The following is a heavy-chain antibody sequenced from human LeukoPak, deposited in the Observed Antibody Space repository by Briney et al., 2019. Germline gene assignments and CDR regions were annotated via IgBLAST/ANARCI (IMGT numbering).Heavy chain of an antibody. CDR2: IYYSGST. J-gene: IGHJ2*01. Sequence: SETLSLTCTVSGGSISSYYWSWIRQPPGKGLEWIGYIYYSGSTNYNPSLKSRVTISVDTSKNQFSLKLSSVTAADTAVYYCATGTYSSGWYYWYFDLWGRGTLVTVSS. V-gene: IGHV4-59*08. CDR3: ATGTYSSGWYYWYFDL. D-gene: IGHD6-19*01. CDR1: GGSISSYY.